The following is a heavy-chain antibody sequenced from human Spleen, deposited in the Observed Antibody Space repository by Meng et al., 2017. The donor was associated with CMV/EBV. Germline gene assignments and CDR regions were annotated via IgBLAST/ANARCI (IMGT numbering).Heavy chain of an antibody. D-gene: IGHD6-19*01. J-gene: IGHJ4*02. CDR3: ARDLSGYTSGWLSYFDY. Sequence: GESLKISCAVSGFTVINNCLTWVRQAPGKGLEWVAIIYSGGTTSYTDSVKGRFTISRDNSKNTVYLQMNSLRAEDTAVYYCARDLSGYTSGWLSYFDYWGQGELVTVSS. CDR2: IYSGGTT. CDR1: GFTVINNC. V-gene: IGHV3-53*01.